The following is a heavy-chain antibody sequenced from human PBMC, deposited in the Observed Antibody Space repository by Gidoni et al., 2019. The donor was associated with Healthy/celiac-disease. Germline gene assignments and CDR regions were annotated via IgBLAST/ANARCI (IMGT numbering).Heavy chain of an antibody. CDR1: GFTFSSYS. CDR2: ISSSSSYI. J-gene: IGHJ4*02. D-gene: IGHD3-9*01. Sequence: EVQLVESGGGLVKPGGSLRLSCAASGFTFSSYSMNWVRQAPGKGLEWVSSISSSSSYIYYADSVKGRFTISRDNAKNSLYLQMNSLRAEDTAVYYCARVNLTGYSKYYFDYWGQGTLVTVSS. V-gene: IGHV3-21*01. CDR3: ARVNLTGYSKYYFDY.